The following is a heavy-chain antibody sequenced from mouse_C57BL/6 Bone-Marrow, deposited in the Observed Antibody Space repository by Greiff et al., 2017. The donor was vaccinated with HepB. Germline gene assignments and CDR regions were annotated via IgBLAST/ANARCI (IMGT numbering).Heavy chain of an antibody. J-gene: IGHJ1*03. Sequence: QVQLKQSGAELVKPGASVKISCKASGYAFSSYWMNWVKQRPGKGLEWIGQIYPGDGDTNYNGKFKGKATLTADNSASTAYMQLSSLTSEDTAVYFCARWGSSTYWYLDVWGTGTTVTVSS. D-gene: IGHD1-1*01. CDR1: GYAFSSYW. CDR2: IYPGDGDT. CDR3: ARWGSSTYWYLDV. V-gene: IGHV1-80*01.